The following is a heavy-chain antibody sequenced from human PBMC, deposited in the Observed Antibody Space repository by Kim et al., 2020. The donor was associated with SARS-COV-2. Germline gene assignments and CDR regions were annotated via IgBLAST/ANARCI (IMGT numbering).Heavy chain of an antibody. V-gene: IGHV3-33*01. CDR3: AREKRGNWNEGAFDY. J-gene: IGHJ4*02. D-gene: IGHD1-1*01. CDR1: GFTFSSYG. Sequence: GGSLRLSCAASGFTFSSYGMHWVRQAPGKGLEWVAVIWYDGSNKYYADSVKGRFTISRDNSKNTLYLQMNSLRAEDTAVYYCAREKRGNWNEGAFDYWGQGTLVTVSS. CDR2: IWYDGSNK.